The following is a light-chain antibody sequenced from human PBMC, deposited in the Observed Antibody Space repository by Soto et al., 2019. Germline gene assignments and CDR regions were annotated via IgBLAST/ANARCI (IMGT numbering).Light chain of an antibody. CDR3: QQRGTGLLT. V-gene: IGKV3-11*01. J-gene: IGKJ4*01. CDR2: DAS. CDR1: QSIDSY. Sequence: EILLTQSPATLSLSPGERATLSCRASQSIDSYLAWYQQKPGQAPRLLILDASNRATGIPARYSGSGSGTDLTLTISSIGPEDYAIYYCQQRGTGLLTFGGGTKVEIK.